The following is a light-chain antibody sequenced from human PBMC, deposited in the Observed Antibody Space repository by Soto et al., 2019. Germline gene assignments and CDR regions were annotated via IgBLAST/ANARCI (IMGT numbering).Light chain of an antibody. CDR1: QFVSTS. CDR3: QQYNSWPPLT. V-gene: IGKV3D-15*01. Sequence: EIVITQSPATLSVSPGDTATLSCRASQFVSTSIAWYQHKPGQAPRLLICGASVRAPGIPARFSGSGSGTEFTLTISSLQSEDSAVYYCQQYNSWPPLTFGGGTKVEIK. J-gene: IGKJ4*01. CDR2: GAS.